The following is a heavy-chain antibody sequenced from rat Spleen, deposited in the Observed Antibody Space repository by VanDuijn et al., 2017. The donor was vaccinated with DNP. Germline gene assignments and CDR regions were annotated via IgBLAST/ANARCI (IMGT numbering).Heavy chain of an antibody. Sequence: EVQLVESGGGLVQPGRSMKLSCVASGFTFSIYDMAWVRQAPKKGLEWVATISYDGGGAYYRDSVKGRFTISRDNAKSTLYLQMNSLRSEDMATYYCVRWNSGHFDYWGQGVMVPVSS. CDR3: VRWNSGHFDY. V-gene: IGHV5-22*01. D-gene: IGHD4-3*01. CDR2: ISYDGGGA. CDR1: GFTFSIYD. J-gene: IGHJ2*01.